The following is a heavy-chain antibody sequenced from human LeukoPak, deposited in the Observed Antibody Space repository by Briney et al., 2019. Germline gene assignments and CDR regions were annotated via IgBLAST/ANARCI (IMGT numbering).Heavy chain of an antibody. Sequence: GGSLRLSCAGSGFSFKTHSMHWARQAPGKGLDWVAGISYDGDNEYYADSVKGRFAVSRDNSKNAVDLQMNSLTPEDTAVYYCARAYHGSWGTHFEYWGQGTLVTVSS. J-gene: IGHJ4*02. CDR3: ARAYHGSWGTHFEY. V-gene: IGHV3-30*09. CDR1: GFSFKTHS. D-gene: IGHD3-10*01. CDR2: ISYDGDNE.